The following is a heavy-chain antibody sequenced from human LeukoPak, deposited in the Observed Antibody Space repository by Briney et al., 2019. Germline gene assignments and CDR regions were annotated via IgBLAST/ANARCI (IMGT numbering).Heavy chain of an antibody. CDR3: ARGGGLDV. Sequence: GGSLRLSCAASGFTFSSYWMNWDRQAPGKGLEWVASINHNGNVNYYVDSAKGRFTISRDNAKNSLYLQMSNLRAEDTAVYFCARGGGLDVWGQGATVTVSS. J-gene: IGHJ6*02. D-gene: IGHD3-16*01. V-gene: IGHV3-7*03. CDR1: GFTFSSYW. CDR2: INHNGNVN.